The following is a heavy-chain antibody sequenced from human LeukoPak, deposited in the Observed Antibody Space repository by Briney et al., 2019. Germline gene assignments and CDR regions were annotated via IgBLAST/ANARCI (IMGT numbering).Heavy chain of an antibody. J-gene: IGHJ4*02. V-gene: IGHV4-39*07. CDR2: IYYSGST. CDR3: ARGGKGTDFDY. D-gene: IGHD1-14*01. CDR1: GGSISSSSYY. Sequence: SETLSLTCTVSGGSISSSSYYWGWIRQPPGKGLEWIGSIYYSGSTYYNPSLKSRVTISVDTSKNQFSLKLSSVTAADTAVYYCARGGKGTDFDYWGQGTLVTGSS.